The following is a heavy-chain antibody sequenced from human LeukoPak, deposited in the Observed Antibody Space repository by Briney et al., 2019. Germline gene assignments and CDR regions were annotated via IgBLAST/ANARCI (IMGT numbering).Heavy chain of an antibody. CDR2: IYYSGST. V-gene: IGHV4-59*01. J-gene: IGHJ6*03. Sequence: KPSETLSLTCTVSGGSISSYYWSWIRQPPGKGLEWIGYIYYSGSTNYNPSLKSRVTISVDTSKNQFSLKLSSVTAADTAVYYCARSMVNPWFGEAPWYMDVWGKGTTVTVSS. CDR1: GGSISSYY. D-gene: IGHD3-10*01. CDR3: ARSMVNPWFGEAPWYMDV.